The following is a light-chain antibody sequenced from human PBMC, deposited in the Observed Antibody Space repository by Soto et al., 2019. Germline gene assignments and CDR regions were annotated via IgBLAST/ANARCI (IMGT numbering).Light chain of an antibody. CDR1: QSIGIY. J-gene: IGKJ1*01. V-gene: IGKV1-39*01. CDR3: QHSYSIPWA. CDR2: GAS. Sequence: DIQMTQSPSSLSASVGDRVTITCRTSQSIGIYLNWYQHKPGIAPKLLIYGASTLRSGVPSRFSGSGSGTDFTLTISSLQPDDFAIYYCQHSYSIPWAFGQGTKVEIK.